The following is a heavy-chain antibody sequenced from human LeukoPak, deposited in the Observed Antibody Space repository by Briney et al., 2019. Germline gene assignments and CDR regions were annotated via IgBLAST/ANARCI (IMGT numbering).Heavy chain of an antibody. Sequence: GGSLRLSCAASGFTFSSYEMNWVRQAPGKGLEWVSYIGSSGSTIYYADSVKGRFTISRDNAKNSLYLQMNSLRAEDTAVYYCARDFGARNGQRAAGSDGFDYWGQGTLVTVSS. CDR1: GFTFSSYE. D-gene: IGHD6-13*01. CDR2: IGSSGSTI. V-gene: IGHV3-48*03. CDR3: ARDFGARNGQRAAGSDGFDY. J-gene: IGHJ4*02.